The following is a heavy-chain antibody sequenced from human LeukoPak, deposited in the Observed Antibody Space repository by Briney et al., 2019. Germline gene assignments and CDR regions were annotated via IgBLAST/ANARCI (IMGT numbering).Heavy chain of an antibody. V-gene: IGHV3-7*01. CDR1: DFTFSSSGYW. CDR3: AREFRLHYCSSTSCYVPYYYYYMDV. CDR2: LKKEGREK. J-gene: IGHJ6*03. Sequence: GGSLRLSFPASDFTFSSSGYWFNWVRQAPGRGLEWVAKLKKEGREKYYVDSMKGRFTISRDNAKNSLYLQMNSLRAEDTAVYYCAREFRLHYCSSTSCYVPYYYYYMDVWGKGTTVTVSS. D-gene: IGHD2-2*01.